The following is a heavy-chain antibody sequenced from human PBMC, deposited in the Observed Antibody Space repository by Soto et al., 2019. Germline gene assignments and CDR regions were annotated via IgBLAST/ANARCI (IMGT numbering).Heavy chain of an antibody. CDR3: AGSPGGYSSSSNWFDP. J-gene: IGHJ5*02. CDR2: ISAYNGNT. Sequence: ASVKVSCKASGYTFTSYGISWVRQAPGQGLEWMGWISAYNGNTNYAQKLQGRVTMTTDTSTSTAYMELRSLRSDDTAVYYCAGSPGGYSSSSNWFDPWGQGTLVTVSS. CDR1: GYTFTSYG. D-gene: IGHD6-6*01. V-gene: IGHV1-18*01.